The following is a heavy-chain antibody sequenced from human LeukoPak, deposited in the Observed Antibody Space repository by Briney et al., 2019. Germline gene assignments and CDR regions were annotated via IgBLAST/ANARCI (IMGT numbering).Heavy chain of an antibody. V-gene: IGHV4-31*03. CDR2: IYYSGST. D-gene: IGHD2-8*01. CDR3: AREWSLDTYYGMDV. CDR1: GGSISSGGYY. Sequence: SQTLSLTCTVSGGSISSGGYYWSWIRQHPGKGLEWIGFIYYSGSTYYNPSLKSRVTISVDTSKNQFSLKLSSVTAADTAVYYCAREWSLDTYYGMDVWGQGTTVTVSS. J-gene: IGHJ6*02.